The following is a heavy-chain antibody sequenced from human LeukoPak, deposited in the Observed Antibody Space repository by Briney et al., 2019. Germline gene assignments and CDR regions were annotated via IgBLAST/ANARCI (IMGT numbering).Heavy chain of an antibody. CDR2: IYPGDSDT. D-gene: IGHD1-26*01. CDR3: ARTRVKKETREFDY. Sequence: PGESLKISCKGSGYSFTSYWIGGGRPMPGKGLEWRGIIYPGDSDTRYSPSFQGQVTISANKSISTAYLQWSSLKASDTAMYYCARTRVKKETREFDYWGQGTLVTVSS. CDR1: GYSFTSYW. J-gene: IGHJ4*02. V-gene: IGHV5-51*01.